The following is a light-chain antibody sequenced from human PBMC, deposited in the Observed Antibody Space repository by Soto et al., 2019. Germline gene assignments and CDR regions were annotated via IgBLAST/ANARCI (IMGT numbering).Light chain of an antibody. V-gene: IGKV1-33*01. CDR3: QQYDNLPWT. CDR2: DAS. J-gene: IGKJ1*01. CDR1: QDISSY. Sequence: DIQMTQSPSSLSASVGDRVTITCQASQDISSYLNWYQQQPGKTPKLLIYDASNLEAGVPSRFSGSGSGTDFTFTISSLQPEDIATYYCQQYDNLPWTFGQGTKVEIK.